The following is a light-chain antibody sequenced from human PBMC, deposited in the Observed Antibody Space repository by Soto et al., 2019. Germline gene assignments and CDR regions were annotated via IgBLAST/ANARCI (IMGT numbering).Light chain of an antibody. J-gene: IGLJ1*01. Sequence: QSALTQPASVSGSPGQSITISCTGTSSDVGGYNYVSWYQQHPCKAPKLMISDVSNRPSGVSYRFSGSKSGNTASLTISGLQDEDEADYYCASSTSSSTYVFGTGTKLTVL. CDR2: DVS. V-gene: IGLV2-14*03. CDR3: ASSTSSSTYV. CDR1: SSDVGGYNY.